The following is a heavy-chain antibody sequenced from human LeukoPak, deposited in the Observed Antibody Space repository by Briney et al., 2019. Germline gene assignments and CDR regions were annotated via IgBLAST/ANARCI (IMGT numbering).Heavy chain of an antibody. J-gene: IGHJ4*02. D-gene: IGHD3-3*01. CDR3: ARAGLRFLEKFGY. CDR1: GGSISSYY. Sequence: SETLSLTCTVSGGSISSYYWSWIRQPPGKGLEWIGYIYYSGSTNYNPSLKSRVTISVDTSKNQFSLKLSSVTAADTAVYYCARAGLRFLEKFGYWGQGTLVTVSS. V-gene: IGHV4-59*01. CDR2: IYYSGST.